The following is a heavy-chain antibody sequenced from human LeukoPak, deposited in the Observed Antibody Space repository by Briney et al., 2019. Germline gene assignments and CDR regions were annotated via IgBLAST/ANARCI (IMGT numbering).Heavy chain of an antibody. D-gene: IGHD4-17*01. Sequence: ASVKVSCKASGYTFTSYYVHWVRQAPGQGLEWMGIINPSRGTTTYAQKFQGRVTVTRDTSTSTVYVELSSLRSEDTAVYYCASFYGDHNKEFDYWGQGTLVTVSS. J-gene: IGHJ4*02. CDR2: INPSRGTT. V-gene: IGHV1-46*01. CDR1: GYTFTSYY. CDR3: ASFYGDHNKEFDY.